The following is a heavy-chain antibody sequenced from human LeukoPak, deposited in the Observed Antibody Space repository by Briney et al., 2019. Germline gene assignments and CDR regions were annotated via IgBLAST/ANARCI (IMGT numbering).Heavy chain of an antibody. CDR2: ISSSTTYI. V-gene: IGHV3-21*01. J-gene: IGHJ3*02. CDR1: GFTLSSYS. CDR3: ARDHYDYVWGSLDAFDI. D-gene: IGHD3-16*01. Sequence: GGSLRLSCAVSGFTLSSYSMKWVRQAAGKGMEWDSSISSSTTYIYYAVSINARFTISRDNAKNSLYLQMNSLRAEDTAVYYCARDHYDYVWGSLDAFDIWGQGTIVTVSS.